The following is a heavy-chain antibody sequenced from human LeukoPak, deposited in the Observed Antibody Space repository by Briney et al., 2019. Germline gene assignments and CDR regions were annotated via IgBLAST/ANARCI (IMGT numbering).Heavy chain of an antibody. CDR1: GGSISSYY. CDR2: IYYSGST. J-gene: IGHJ4*02. Sequence: PSETLSLTCTVSGGSISSYYWSWIRQPPGKGLEWIGYIYYSGSTNYNPSLKSRVTISVDTSKNQFSLKLSSVTAADTAVYYCASHRMITFGGVSRVGYYFDYWGQGTLVTVSS. V-gene: IGHV4-59*01. D-gene: IGHD3-16*01. CDR3: ASHRMITFGGVSRVGYYFDY.